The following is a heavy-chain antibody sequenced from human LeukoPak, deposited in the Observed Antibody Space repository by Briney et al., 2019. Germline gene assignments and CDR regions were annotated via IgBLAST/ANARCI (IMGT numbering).Heavy chain of an antibody. CDR2: ISYDGSNK. J-gene: IGHJ3*02. V-gene: IGHV3-30*18. CDR1: GLPFSCCG. CDR3: AKDRLGTLDAFDI. Sequence: PGGSLRLSCAASGLPFSCCGMHWVRQAPGKGLEWLAVISYDGSNKYYADSVKGRFTISRDNSKNTLYPQMNSLRAEDTAVYYCAKDRLGTLDAFDIWGQGTMVTVSS. D-gene: IGHD3-9*01.